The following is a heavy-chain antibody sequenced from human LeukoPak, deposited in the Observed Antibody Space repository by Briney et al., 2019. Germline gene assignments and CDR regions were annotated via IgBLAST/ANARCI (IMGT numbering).Heavy chain of an antibody. CDR2: INPNSGVT. J-gene: IGHJ4*02. Sequence: ASVKVSCKASGYTFTAYYMHWVRQAPGQGLEWMGWINPNSGVTNYAQQFQGRVTMTRDTSISTAYMELSRLRSDDTAVYYCARDGVVRGVIIYWGQGTLVTVSS. CDR1: GYTFTAYY. D-gene: IGHD3-10*01. CDR3: ARDGVVRGVIIY. V-gene: IGHV1-2*02.